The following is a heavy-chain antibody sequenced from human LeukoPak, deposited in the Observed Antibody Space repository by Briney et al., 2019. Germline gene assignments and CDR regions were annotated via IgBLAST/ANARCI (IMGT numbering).Heavy chain of an antibody. CDR2: IKQDGSEQ. D-gene: IGHD5-12*01. V-gene: IGHV3-7*01. J-gene: IGHJ4*02. CDR3: ARDARDGYSGYDPSRFDY. Sequence: HPGGSLRLSCAASGFIFSGYWMNWVRQAPGKGLEWVANIKQDGSEQHYVDSVRGRFTISRDDAKNSLYLQMSSLRAEDTALYYCARDARDGYSGYDPSRFDYWGQGILVTVSS. CDR1: GFIFSGYW.